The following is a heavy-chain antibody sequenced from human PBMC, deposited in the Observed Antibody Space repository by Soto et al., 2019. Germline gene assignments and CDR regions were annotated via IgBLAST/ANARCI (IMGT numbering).Heavy chain of an antibody. V-gene: IGHV1-18*04. Sequence: RASVKVSCKASGYTFTSYGISWVRQAPGQGLEWMGWISAYNGNTNYAQKLQGRVTMTTDTSTSTAYVELRSLRSDDTAVYYCARGSHRYGQLAGYYWGQGTLVTVSS. D-gene: IGHD6-6*01. CDR2: ISAYNGNT. CDR1: GYTFTSYG. J-gene: IGHJ4*02. CDR3: ARGSHRYGQLAGYY.